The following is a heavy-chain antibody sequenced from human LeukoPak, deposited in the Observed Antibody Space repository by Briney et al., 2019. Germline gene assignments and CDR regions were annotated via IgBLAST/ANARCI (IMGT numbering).Heavy chain of an antibody. CDR1: GFTFSSYS. J-gene: IGHJ3*02. V-gene: IGHV3-48*04. CDR2: ISSSGSTI. D-gene: IGHD2-2*01. Sequence: GGSLRLSCAASGFTFSSYSMNWVRQAPGKGLEWVSYISSSGSTIYYADSVKGRFTISRDNAKNSLYLQMNSLRAEDTAVYYCARELVVVPADDAFDIWGQGTMVTVSS. CDR3: ARELVVVPADDAFDI.